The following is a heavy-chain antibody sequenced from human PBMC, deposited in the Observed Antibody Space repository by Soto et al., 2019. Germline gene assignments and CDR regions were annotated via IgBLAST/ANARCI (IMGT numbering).Heavy chain of an antibody. J-gene: IGHJ5*02. CDR3: ARAPGIAAAGTVWFDP. CDR2: IYYSGST. V-gene: IGHV4-31*03. CDR1: VGSISSGGYY. Sequence: QVQLQESGPGLVKPSQTLSLTCTVSVGSISSGGYYWSWIRQHPGKGLEWIGYIYYSGSTYYNPSLKSRVTISVDTSKNQFSLKLSSVTAADTAVYYCARAPGIAAAGTVWFDPWGQGTLVTVSS. D-gene: IGHD6-13*01.